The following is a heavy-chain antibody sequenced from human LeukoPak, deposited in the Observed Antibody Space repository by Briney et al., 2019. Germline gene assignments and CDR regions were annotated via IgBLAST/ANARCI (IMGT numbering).Heavy chain of an antibody. V-gene: IGHV4-59*01. J-gene: IGHJ4*02. CDR2: IYYSGNT. Sequence: SETLSLTCNVSGGSISSYYWSWIRQPPGKGLEWIGYIYYSGNTNYNPSLKSRVTISLDTSKSQFSLKMDSVTTADTAVYFCARGYDFWSDYYFDQWGQGTLVTVSS. D-gene: IGHD3-3*01. CDR1: GGSISSYY. CDR3: ARGYDFWSDYYFDQ.